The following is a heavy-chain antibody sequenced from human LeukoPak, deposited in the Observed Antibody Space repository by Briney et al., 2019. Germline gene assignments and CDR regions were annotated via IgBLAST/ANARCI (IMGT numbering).Heavy chain of an antibody. J-gene: IGHJ4*02. CDR3: ARGAPRGYSGYVPRPHFDY. CDR2: ISAYNGNT. V-gene: IGHV1-18*01. D-gene: IGHD5-12*01. CDR1: GYTFTSYG. Sequence: ASVKVSCKASGYTFTSYGISWVRQAPGQGLEWMGWISAYNGNTNYAQKLQGRVTMTTDTSTSTAYMELRSLRSDDTAVYYCARGAPRGYSGYVPRPHFDYWGQGTLVTVSS.